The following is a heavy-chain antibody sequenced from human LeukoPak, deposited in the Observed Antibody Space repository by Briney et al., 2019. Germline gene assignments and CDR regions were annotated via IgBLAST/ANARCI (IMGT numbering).Heavy chain of an antibody. V-gene: IGHV4-38-2*02. J-gene: IGHJ4*02. Sequence: PSETLSLTCTVSGYSISSGYYWGWIRQPPGKGLEWIGSIYHSGRTFYNPSLKSRVTISVDTSKNQFSLKLTSVTAADTAVYYCARGVGLTQGGAFDYWGQGTLVTVSS. CDR3: ARGVGLTQGGAFDY. D-gene: IGHD3-16*01. CDR2: IYHSGRT. CDR1: GYSISSGYY.